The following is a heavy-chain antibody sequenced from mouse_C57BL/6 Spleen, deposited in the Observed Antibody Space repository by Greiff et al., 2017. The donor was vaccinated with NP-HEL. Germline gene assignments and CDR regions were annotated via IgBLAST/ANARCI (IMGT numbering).Heavy chain of an antibody. J-gene: IGHJ2*01. Sequence: QVTLKVSGAELVKPGASVKLSCKASGYTFTSYWMQWVKQRPGQGLEWIGEIDPSDSYTNYNQKFKGKATLTVDTSSSTAYMQLSSLTSEDSAVYYWARSGKLGPGFDYWGQGTTLTVSS. V-gene: IGHV1-50*01. CDR1: GYTFTSYW. D-gene: IGHD4-1*01. CDR2: IDPSDSYT. CDR3: ARSGKLGPGFDY.